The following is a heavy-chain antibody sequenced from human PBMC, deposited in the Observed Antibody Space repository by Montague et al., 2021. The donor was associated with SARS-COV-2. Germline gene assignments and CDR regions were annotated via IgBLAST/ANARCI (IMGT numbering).Heavy chain of an antibody. V-gene: IGHV4-39*01. J-gene: IGHJ4*02. CDR3: ARQGGYCSGGSCYGPFDY. CDR2: IYYSGAT. Sequence: SETLSLTCTVSGGSISSSTYYWGWIRQPPGKGLEWIGSIYYSGATYCNPSLKSRVTISVDTSKNQFSLKLSSVTAADTAVYYCARQGGYCSGGSCYGPFDYWGRGTLVTVSS. CDR1: GGSISSSTYY. D-gene: IGHD2-15*01.